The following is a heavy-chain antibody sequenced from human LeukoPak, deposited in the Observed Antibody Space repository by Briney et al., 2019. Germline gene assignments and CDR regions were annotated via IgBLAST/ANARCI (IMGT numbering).Heavy chain of an antibody. D-gene: IGHD3-16*01. Sequence: PGGSLRLSCAASGFTFSSYGMHWVRQAPGKGLEWVAVISYDGSNKYYADSVKGRFTISRDNSKNTLYLQMNSLRAEDTAVYYCAKDQYDYVRGEFDYWGQGTLVTVPS. CDR2: ISYDGSNK. J-gene: IGHJ4*02. CDR1: GFTFSSYG. CDR3: AKDQYDYVRGEFDY. V-gene: IGHV3-30*18.